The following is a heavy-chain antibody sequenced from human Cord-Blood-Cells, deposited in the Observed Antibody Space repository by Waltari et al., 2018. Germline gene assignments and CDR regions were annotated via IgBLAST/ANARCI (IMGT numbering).Heavy chain of an antibody. V-gene: IGHV4-59*11. Sequence: QVQLQESGPGLVKPSETLSLTCTVSGGSISSHYWSWIRQPPGKGLEWIGYSYYSGSTNYNPSLKSRVTISVDTSKNQFSLKLSSVTAADTAVYYCARKGRYCSSTSCYNVAFDIWGQGTMVTVSS. CDR2: SYYSGST. D-gene: IGHD2-2*02. J-gene: IGHJ3*02. CDR3: ARKGRYCSSTSCYNVAFDI. CDR1: GGSISSHY.